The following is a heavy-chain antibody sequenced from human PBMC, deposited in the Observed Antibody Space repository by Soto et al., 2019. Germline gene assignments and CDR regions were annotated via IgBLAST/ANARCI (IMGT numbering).Heavy chain of an antibody. CDR1: GILFSEST. D-gene: IGHD3-16*01. CDR2: VSTSGRST. J-gene: IGHJ4*02. CDR3: VKQAHGLDGVPFDY. V-gene: IGHV3-64D*06. Sequence: GGFLRLSCSASGILFSESTIYWVRQFPGKGLEAISAVSTSGRSTYYADSVKDRFTISRDNSKNTLFLQMGSLRPEDTAIYYCVKQAHGLDGVPFDYWGQGTQVTVSS.